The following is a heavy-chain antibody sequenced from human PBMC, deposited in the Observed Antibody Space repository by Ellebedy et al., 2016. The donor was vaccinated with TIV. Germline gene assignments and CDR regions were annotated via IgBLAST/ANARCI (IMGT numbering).Heavy chain of an antibody. CDR1: GFTFSSYS. CDR2: ISHSSTYI. CDR3: AKDIRSYDILSGYYLH. Sequence: PGGSLRLSCVGSGFTFSSYSMNWVRQAPGKGLEWVSSISHSSTYINYADSVKGRFTISRDNAKNSLYLQMSSLRAEDTALYYCAKDIRSYDILSGYYLHWGQGTLVTVSS. J-gene: IGHJ4*02. D-gene: IGHD3-9*01. V-gene: IGHV3-21*04.